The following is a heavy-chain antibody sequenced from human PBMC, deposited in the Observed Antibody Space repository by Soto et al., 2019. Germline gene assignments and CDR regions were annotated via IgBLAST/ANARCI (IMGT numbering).Heavy chain of an antibody. CDR1: GFTFSGYA. V-gene: IGHV3-23*01. Sequence: EVQLLESGGGLVQPGGSLRLSCAASGFTFSGYAMSWVRQAPGKGLEWVSTINDLATTTHYARSVKGRFIISRDNSKSTLALQINSLRGEDTAVYYGAEFRGGGYGDGHLGYWGQGVLVTVSS. CDR3: AEFRGGGYGDGHLGY. D-gene: IGHD4-17*01. J-gene: IGHJ4*02. CDR2: INDLATTT.